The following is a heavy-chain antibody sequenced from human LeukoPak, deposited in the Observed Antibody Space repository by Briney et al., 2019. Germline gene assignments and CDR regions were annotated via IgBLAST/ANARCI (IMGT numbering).Heavy chain of an antibody. CDR1: GYTFTSYD. Sequence: ASVTVSCKASGYTFTSYDINWVRQATGQGLEWIGWMNPNSGNTGYAQKFQGRVTTTRNTSISTAYMELSSLRSEDTAVYYCARGGIAAAAGLFDYWGQGTLVTVSS. CDR3: ARGGIAAAAGLFDY. D-gene: IGHD6-13*01. V-gene: IGHV1-8*01. J-gene: IGHJ4*02. CDR2: MNPNSGNT.